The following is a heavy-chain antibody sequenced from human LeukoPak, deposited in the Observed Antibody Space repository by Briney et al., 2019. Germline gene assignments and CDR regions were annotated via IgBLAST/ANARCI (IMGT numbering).Heavy chain of an antibody. CDR2: IYSGGST. CDR3: ARAPDRSGSYYGGFDI. D-gene: IGHD3-10*01. J-gene: IGHJ3*02. CDR1: GFTVSSSY. Sequence: PGGSLRLSCAASGFTVSSSYMNWVRQAPGKGLEWVSVIYSGGSTYYADSAKGRFTISRDNSKNTLYLQMNSLRAEDTAVYYCARAPDRSGSYYGGFDIWGQGTMVTVSS. V-gene: IGHV3-53*01.